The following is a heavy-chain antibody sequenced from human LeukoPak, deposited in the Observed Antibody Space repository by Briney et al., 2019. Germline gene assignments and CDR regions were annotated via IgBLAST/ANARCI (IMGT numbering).Heavy chain of an antibody. Sequence: PSETLSLTCTVSGGSISSSSYYWGWIRQPPGKGLEWIGNIYYSGSTYYNPSLKSRVTISVDTSKNEFSLKVHSVTATDTGLYYCTRHRLSCRDPDYHSYIDVWRRGTTVTVSS. CDR1: GGSISSSSYY. V-gene: IGHV4-39*01. D-gene: IGHD3-10*01. CDR3: TRHRLSCRDPDYHSYIDV. CDR2: IYYSGST. J-gene: IGHJ6*03.